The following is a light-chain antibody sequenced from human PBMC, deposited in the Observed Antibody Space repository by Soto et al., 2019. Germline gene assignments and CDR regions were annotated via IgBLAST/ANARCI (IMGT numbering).Light chain of an antibody. J-gene: IGKJ5*01. CDR3: QSRGCWPPPNP. CDR2: DAS. V-gene: IGKV3-11*01. Sequence: ENGLTQAPASRCGTPEEGAALSCTSLQRVSSYVAWYQQKPVQAPRRLIYDASNIATGIPARFSGSGSETDFTLTISSLEPEDYAVYYCQSRGCWPPPNPFAQGTRLEIK. CDR1: QRVSSY.